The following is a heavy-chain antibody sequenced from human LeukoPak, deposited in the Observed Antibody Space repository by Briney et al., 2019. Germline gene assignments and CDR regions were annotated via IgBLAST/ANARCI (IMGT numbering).Heavy chain of an antibody. CDR2: IDHSGST. D-gene: IGHD2-15*01. V-gene: IGHV4-59*12. CDR3: ARAFLVGYSPEEYFFDY. CDR1: GESISGFY. J-gene: IGHJ4*02. Sequence: SETLSLTCTVSGESISGFYWTWIRQPPGKGLEWIGDIDHSGSTNYNPSLKSRVTISVDESKNQFSLKLNSVTAADTAVYYCARAFLVGYSPEEYFFDYWGQGTLVTVSS.